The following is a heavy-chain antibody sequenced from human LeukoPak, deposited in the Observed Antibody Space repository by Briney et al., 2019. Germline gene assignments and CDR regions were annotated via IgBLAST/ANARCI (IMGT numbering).Heavy chain of an antibody. CDR2: INWNGGST. CDR3: AREEEQYYYDSSGSAFDI. Sequence: GGSLRLSCAAPGFTFDDYGMSWVRHAPGKGLEWVSGINWNGGSTVYADSVKGRFTISRDNAKNSLYLQMNSLRAEDTALYYCAREEEQYYYDSSGSAFDIWGQGTMVTVSS. J-gene: IGHJ3*02. D-gene: IGHD3-22*01. V-gene: IGHV3-20*04. CDR1: GFTFDDYG.